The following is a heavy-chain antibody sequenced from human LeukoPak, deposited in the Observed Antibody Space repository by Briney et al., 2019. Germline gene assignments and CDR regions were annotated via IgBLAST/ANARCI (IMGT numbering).Heavy chain of an antibody. CDR1: GYTFTGSY. J-gene: IGHJ5*02. CDR2: INPNSGGT. Sequence: ASVKVSCKASGYTFTGSYMHWVRQAPGQGLEWMGWINPNSGGTNYAQKFQGRVTMTRDTSISTAYMELSRLRSDDTAVYYCARDLGYCSSTSCVLNWFDPWGQGTLVTVSS. V-gene: IGHV1-2*02. D-gene: IGHD2-2*01. CDR3: ARDLGYCSSTSCVLNWFDP.